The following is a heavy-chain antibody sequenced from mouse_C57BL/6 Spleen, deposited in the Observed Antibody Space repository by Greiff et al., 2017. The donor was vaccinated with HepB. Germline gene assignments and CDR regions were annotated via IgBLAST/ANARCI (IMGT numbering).Heavy chain of an antibody. CDR3: ARLGDYDGWYFDV. D-gene: IGHD2-4*01. CDR1: GYSFTDYN. CDR2: INPNYGTT. Sequence: EVKLQQSGPELVKPGASVKISCKASGYSFTDYNMNWVKQSTGKSLEWIGVINPNYGTTSYNQKFKGKATLTVDQSSSTAYMQLNSLTSEDSAVYYCARLGDYDGWYFDVWGTGTTVTVSS. J-gene: IGHJ1*03. V-gene: IGHV1-39*01.